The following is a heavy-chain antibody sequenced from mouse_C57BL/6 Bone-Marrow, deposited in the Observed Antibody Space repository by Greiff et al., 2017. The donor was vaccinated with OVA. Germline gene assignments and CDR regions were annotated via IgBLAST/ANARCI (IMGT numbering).Heavy chain of an antibody. D-gene: IGHD2-3*01. J-gene: IGHJ4*01. CDR3: ARNKGDDGYFLYAMDY. CDR1: GFSLTSYA. Sequence: VKLVESGPGLVAPSQSLSITCTVSGFSLTSYAISWVRQPPGKGLEWLGVIWTGGGTNYTSALKSRLSISKDNSKSQVFLKMNSLQTDDTARYYCARNKGDDGYFLYAMDYWGQGTSVTVSS. CDR2: IWTGGGT. V-gene: IGHV2-9-1*01.